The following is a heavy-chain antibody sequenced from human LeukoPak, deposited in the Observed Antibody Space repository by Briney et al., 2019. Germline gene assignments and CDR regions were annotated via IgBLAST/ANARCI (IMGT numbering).Heavy chain of an antibody. CDR3: ARLRRDGRRIIFAPFDY. D-gene: IGHD5-24*01. CDR1: GYSFTSYW. Sequence: GESLKISCKGSGYSFTSYWIGWVRQMPGKGLEWMGIIYPGDSDTRYSPSFQGQVTISADKSISTAYLQWSSLKASDTAMYYCARLRRDGRRIIFAPFDYWGQGTLVTVSS. J-gene: IGHJ4*02. V-gene: IGHV5-51*01. CDR2: IYPGDSDT.